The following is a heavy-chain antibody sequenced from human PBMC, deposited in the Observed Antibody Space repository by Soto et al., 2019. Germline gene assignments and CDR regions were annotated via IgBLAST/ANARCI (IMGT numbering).Heavy chain of an antibody. CDR1: GYTFTSYG. CDR3: VVAAQPYYFDY. CDR2: ISAYNGNT. D-gene: IGHD2-15*01. V-gene: IGHV1-18*01. J-gene: IGHJ4*02. Sequence: QVQLVQSGAEVKKPGASVKVSCKASGYTFTSYGISWVRPAPGQGLEWMGWISAYNGNTNYAQKLQGIVTMTTDTSTSTAYMELRSLRSDDTAVYYRVVAAQPYYFDYWGQGTLVTVSS.